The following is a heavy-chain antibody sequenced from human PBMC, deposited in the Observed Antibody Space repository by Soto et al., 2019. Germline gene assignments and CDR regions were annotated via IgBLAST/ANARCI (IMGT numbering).Heavy chain of an antibody. V-gene: IGHV4-39*01. J-gene: IGHJ5*02. CDR2: IYYSGST. CDR1: GGSISSSSYY. Sequence: SETLSLTCTVSGGSISSSSYYWGWIRQPPGKGLEWIGSIYYSGSTYYNPSLKSRVTISVDTSKNQFSLKLSSVTAADTAVYYCASCSSSYYNWFDPWGQGTLVTVSS. CDR3: ASCSSSYYNWFDP. D-gene: IGHD6-13*01.